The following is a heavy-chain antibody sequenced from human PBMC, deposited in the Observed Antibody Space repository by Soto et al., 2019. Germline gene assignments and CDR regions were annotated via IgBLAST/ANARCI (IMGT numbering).Heavy chain of an antibody. Sequence: QVQLQESGPGLVKPSQTLSLTCTVSGGSISSGDYYWSWIRQPPGKGLEWIGYIYYSGSTYYNPSLQSRVTISVDTSKNQFSLRLSSVTAADTAVYYCARERPGGCRLDPWGQGTLVTVSS. D-gene: IGHD6-19*01. CDR1: GGSISSGDYY. V-gene: IGHV4-30-4*01. J-gene: IGHJ5*02. CDR2: IYYSGST. CDR3: ARERPGGCRLDP.